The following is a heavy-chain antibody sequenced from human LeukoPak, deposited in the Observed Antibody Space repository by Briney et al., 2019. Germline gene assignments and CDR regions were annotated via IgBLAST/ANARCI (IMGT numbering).Heavy chain of an antibody. CDR3: ARTSSSQYYYDSSGIFDS. CDR1: GGSISSSNYY. D-gene: IGHD3-22*01. Sequence: PSEALSLTCTVSGGSISSSNYYWGWIRQPPGKGLESIGNIYYSGNAYYNPSLKSRVTISVDTSKNQCSLKLSSVTAADTAVYYCARTSSSQYYYDSSGIFDSWGQGTLVTVSS. J-gene: IGHJ4*02. V-gene: IGHV4-39*07. CDR2: IYYSGNA.